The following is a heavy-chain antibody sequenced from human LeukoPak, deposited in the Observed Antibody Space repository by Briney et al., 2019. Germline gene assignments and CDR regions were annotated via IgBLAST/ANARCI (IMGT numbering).Heavy chain of an antibody. CDR2: ISYDGSNK. CDR3: ARDRIVVVVAASYYFDY. Sequence: PGGSLRLSCAASGFTFSSYAMHWVRQAPGKGLEWVAVISYDGSNKYYADSVKGRFTISRDNSKNTLYLQMNGLRAEDTAVYYCARDRIVVVVAASYYFDYWGQGTLVTVSS. CDR1: GFTFSSYA. V-gene: IGHV3-30*04. D-gene: IGHD2-15*01. J-gene: IGHJ4*02.